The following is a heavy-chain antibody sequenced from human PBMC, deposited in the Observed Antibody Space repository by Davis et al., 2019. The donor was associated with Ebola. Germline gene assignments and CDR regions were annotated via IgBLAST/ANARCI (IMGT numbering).Heavy chain of an antibody. Sequence: GGSLRLSCAASGFTFSSYGMHWVRQAPGKGLEWVAVIWYDGSNKYYADSVKGRFTISRDNSKNTLYRQMNSLRAEDTAVYYCAREASVVVVGGGMDVWGQGTTVTVSS. D-gene: IGHD2-15*01. CDR3: AREASVVVVGGGMDV. CDR2: IWYDGSNK. J-gene: IGHJ6*02. V-gene: IGHV3-33*01. CDR1: GFTFSSYG.